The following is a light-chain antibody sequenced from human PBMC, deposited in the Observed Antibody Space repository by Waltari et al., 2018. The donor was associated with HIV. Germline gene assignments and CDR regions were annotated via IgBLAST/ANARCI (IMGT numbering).Light chain of an antibody. V-gene: IGLV2-8*01. Sequence: QSALTQPPSASGSPGQSVTISCTGTSSAVGGYNYVSWYQQHPGKAPKLMIYEVSKRPSGVPDRFSGSKSGNTASLTISGLQAEDEADYYCSSCAGSNNGVFGGGTKLTVL. CDR2: EVS. J-gene: IGLJ3*02. CDR1: SSAVGGYNY. CDR3: SSCAGSNNGV.